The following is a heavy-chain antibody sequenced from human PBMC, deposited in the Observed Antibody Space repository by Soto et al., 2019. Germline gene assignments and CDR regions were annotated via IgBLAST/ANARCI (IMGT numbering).Heavy chain of an antibody. J-gene: IGHJ4*02. Sequence: GGSLRLSCAASGFTFSGSAMHWVRQASGKGLEWVGRIRSKANSYATAYAASVKGRFTISRDDSKNTAYLQMNSLKTEDTAVYYCTRHVGAMAARPGYWGQGTLVTVSS. CDR3: TRHVGAMAARPGY. D-gene: IGHD6-6*01. CDR2: IRSKANSYAT. CDR1: GFTFSGSA. V-gene: IGHV3-73*01.